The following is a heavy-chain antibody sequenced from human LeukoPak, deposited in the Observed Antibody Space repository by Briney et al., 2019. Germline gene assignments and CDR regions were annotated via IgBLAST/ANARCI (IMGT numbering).Heavy chain of an antibody. CDR2: XNPNSGGT. Sequence: ASVKVSCKASGYTFTGYYMHWVRQAPGQGLEWXXXXNPNSGGTNYAQKFQGRVTMTRDTSISTAYMELSRLRSDDTAVYYCARDYPYGSGSYYFDPWGQGTLVTVSS. CDR3: ARDYPYGSGSYYFDP. CDR1: GYTFTGYY. J-gene: IGHJ5*02. D-gene: IGHD3-10*01. V-gene: IGHV1-2*02.